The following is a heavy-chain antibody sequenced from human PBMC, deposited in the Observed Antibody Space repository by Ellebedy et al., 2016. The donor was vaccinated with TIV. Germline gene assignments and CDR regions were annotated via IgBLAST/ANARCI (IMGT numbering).Heavy chain of an antibody. CDR3: VSGSYANLFDP. D-gene: IGHD3-16*01. Sequence: MPSETLSLTCAVSGGSISSINWWSWVRQPPGKGLEWIGEIYHSGSTNYNPSLKSRVTISVDTSKNQFYRDLSSVTAADTAVYYCVSGSYANLFDPWGQGTLVTVSS. CDR2: IYHSGST. CDR1: GGSISSINW. J-gene: IGHJ5*02. V-gene: IGHV4-4*02.